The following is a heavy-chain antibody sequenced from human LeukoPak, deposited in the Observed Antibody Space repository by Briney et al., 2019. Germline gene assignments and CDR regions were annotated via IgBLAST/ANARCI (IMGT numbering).Heavy chain of an antibody. V-gene: IGHV1-18*04. J-gene: IGHJ5*02. Sequence: ASVKVSCKASGYTFTSYGISWVRQAPGQGLEWMGWISAYNGNTNYAQKLQGRVTMTTDTSPSTAYMELRSLRSDDTAVYYCARDTHCSSTSCYSDWFDPWGQGTLVTVSS. CDR3: ARDTHCSSTSCYSDWFDP. D-gene: IGHD2-2*01. CDR1: GYTFTSYG. CDR2: ISAYNGNT.